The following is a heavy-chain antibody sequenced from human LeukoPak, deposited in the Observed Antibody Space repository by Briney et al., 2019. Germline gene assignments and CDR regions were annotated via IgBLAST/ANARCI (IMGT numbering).Heavy chain of an antibody. CDR1: GFSFSSYA. CDR3: AKSYDSSGFYLPY. D-gene: IGHD3-22*01. V-gene: IGHV3-23*01. J-gene: IGHJ4*02. CDR2: ISGSRGAT. Sequence: GGSLRLSXAASGFSFSSYAMSWVRQAPGKGLEWVSAISGSRGATYYADSVRGRFTISRDNSKNTLYLQMNSLRAEDTALYYCAKSYDSSGFYLPYWGQGTLVTVSS.